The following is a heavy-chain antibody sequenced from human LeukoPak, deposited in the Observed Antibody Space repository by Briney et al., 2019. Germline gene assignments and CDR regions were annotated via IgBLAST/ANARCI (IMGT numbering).Heavy chain of an antibody. D-gene: IGHD2-2*01. V-gene: IGHV4-31*03. Sequence: SQTLSLTCTVSGGSISSGGYYWSWIRQHPGKGLEWIGYIYYSGSTYYNPSLKSRATISVDTSKNQFSLKLSSVTAADTAVYYCASCSSSHSYFDYWGQGTLVTVSS. CDR1: GGSISSGGYY. CDR3: ASCSSSHSYFDY. CDR2: IYYSGST. J-gene: IGHJ4*02.